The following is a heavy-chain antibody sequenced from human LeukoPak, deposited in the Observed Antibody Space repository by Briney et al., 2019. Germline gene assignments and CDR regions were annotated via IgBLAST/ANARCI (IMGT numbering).Heavy chain of an antibody. Sequence: SETLSLTCVVSGFSISSCYYWGWIRQPPGKGLEWIANIRVSGTTFYNSSLNSRVAISIDTSKNQFSLKLSSVTAADTAVYFCAREAERRIVNWGRGTLVTVSS. D-gene: IGHD1-1*01. CDR1: GFSISSCYY. CDR3: AREAERRIVN. V-gene: IGHV4-38-2*02. J-gene: IGHJ4*02. CDR2: IRVSGTT.